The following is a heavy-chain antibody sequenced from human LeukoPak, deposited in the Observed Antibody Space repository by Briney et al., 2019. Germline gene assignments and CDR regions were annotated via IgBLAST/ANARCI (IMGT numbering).Heavy chain of an antibody. CDR1: GFTFSSYG. J-gene: IGHJ5*02. CDR2: ISYDGSNK. D-gene: IGHD3-22*01. Sequence: PGGSLRLSCAASGFTFSSYGMHWVRQAPGKGLEWVAVISYDGSNKYYGDSVKGRFTISRDNSKNTLYLQMNSLRAEDTAVYYCAKSSSSSGYYGWFDPWGQGTLVTVSS. CDR3: AKSSSSSGYYGWFDP. V-gene: IGHV3-30*18.